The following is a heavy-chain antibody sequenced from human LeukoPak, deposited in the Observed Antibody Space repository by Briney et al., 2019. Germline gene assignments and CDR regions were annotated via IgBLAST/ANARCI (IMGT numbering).Heavy chain of an antibody. CDR2: ISGDSTYI. V-gene: IGHV3-21*01. CDR3: ARVSGRLERQSDLDY. CDR1: GFTFASYS. D-gene: IGHD1-1*01. Sequence: GGSLRLSCAASGFTFASYSMNWFRQAPGKGLEWVSSISGDSTYICNAGSVKGRFTISRDNAQASLYLQMISLRADDTAVYYCARVSGRLERQSDLDYWGQGTLVIVSS. J-gene: IGHJ4*02.